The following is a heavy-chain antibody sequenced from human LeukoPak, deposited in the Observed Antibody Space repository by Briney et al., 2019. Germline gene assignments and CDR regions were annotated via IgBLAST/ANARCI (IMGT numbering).Heavy chain of an antibody. V-gene: IGHV1-2*02. CDR1: GYTFTGYY. CDR2: INPNSGGT. Sequence: ASVKVSCKASGYTFTGYYMHWVRQAPGQGLEWMGWINPNSGGTNYAQKFQGRVTMTRDTSISTAYMELSRLRSDDTAVYYCARGGYSGYERYYYYYMDVWGKGTTVAVSS. J-gene: IGHJ6*03. CDR3: ARGGYSGYERYYYYYMDV. D-gene: IGHD5-12*01.